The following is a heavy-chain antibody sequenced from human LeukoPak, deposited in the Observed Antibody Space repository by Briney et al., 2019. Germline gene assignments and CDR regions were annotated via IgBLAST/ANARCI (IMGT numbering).Heavy chain of an antibody. Sequence: PGRSLSLSCAASGFSFSNYAMHWVRQGPGKGLEWVAALWFDGSKEYYADSVKGRFTISRDNSKNTLYLQMNSLRAEDTAVYYCARRRDGYNIDYWGQGTLVTVSS. D-gene: IGHD5-24*01. J-gene: IGHJ4*02. CDR1: GFSFSNYA. CDR3: ARRRDGYNIDY. CDR2: LWFDGSKE. V-gene: IGHV3-33*01.